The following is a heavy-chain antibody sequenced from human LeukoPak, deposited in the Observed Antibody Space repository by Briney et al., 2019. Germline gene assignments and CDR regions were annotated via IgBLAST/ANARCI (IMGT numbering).Heavy chain of an antibody. CDR2: IYYSGST. V-gene: IGHV4-39*07. CDR1: GGSISSYY. D-gene: IGHD6-19*01. J-gene: IGHJ3*02. CDR3: AAYSSGWYGLDAFDI. Sequence: SETLSLTCTVSGGSISSYYWGWIRQPPGKGLEWIGSIYYSGSTYYNPSLKNRVTISVDTSKNQFSLKLSSVTAADTAVYYCAAYSSGWYGLDAFDIWGQGTMVTVSS.